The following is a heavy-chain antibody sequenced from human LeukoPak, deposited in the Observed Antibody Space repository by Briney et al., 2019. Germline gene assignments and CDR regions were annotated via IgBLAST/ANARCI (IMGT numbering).Heavy chain of an antibody. V-gene: IGHV1-18*01. CDR3: ARDGYKYSSSWIGGYCYYNYVMDV. D-gene: IGHD6-13*01. CDR2: ISAYNGNT. J-gene: IGHJ6*02. Sequence: ASVNVSCNASGYSFTIYGISWLRQAPAQGQERMGWISAYNGNTNYAQNPQSRVTTTTDTSTSTAYMELRSLRSDATTVYYCARDGYKYSSSWIGGYCYYNYVMDVWGQGTTVTVSS. CDR1: GYSFTIYG.